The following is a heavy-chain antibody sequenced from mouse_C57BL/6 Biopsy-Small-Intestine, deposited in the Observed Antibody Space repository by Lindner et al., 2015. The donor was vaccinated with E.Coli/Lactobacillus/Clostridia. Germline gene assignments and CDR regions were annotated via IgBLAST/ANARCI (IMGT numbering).Heavy chain of an antibody. V-gene: IGHV1S134*01. J-gene: IGHJ4*01. CDR1: GYSFTTYG. CDR2: ISAYNGNT. CDR3: GRDKSQSSAWNDY. Sequence: SVKVSCKTSGYSFTTYGFSWVRQAPGQGLEWLGWISAYNGNTHYAQRFQGRVTLTTDPSTNTAYMEMRSLRADDTAVYFCGRDKSQSSAWNDYWGQGTLVTVSS. D-gene: IGHD6-1*01.